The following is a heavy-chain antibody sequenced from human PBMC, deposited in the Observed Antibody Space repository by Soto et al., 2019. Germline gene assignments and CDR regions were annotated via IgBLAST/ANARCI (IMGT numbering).Heavy chain of an antibody. D-gene: IGHD2-15*01. Sequence: ASVKVSCKASGYTFXSYAMHWVRQAPGQRLEWMGWINAGNGNTKYSQKFQGRVTITRDTSASTAYMELSSLRSEDTAVYYCARDRCSGGSCYAEYFQHWGQGTLVTVSS. V-gene: IGHV1-3*01. CDR2: INAGNGNT. CDR1: GYTFXSYA. J-gene: IGHJ1*01. CDR3: ARDRCSGGSCYAEYFQH.